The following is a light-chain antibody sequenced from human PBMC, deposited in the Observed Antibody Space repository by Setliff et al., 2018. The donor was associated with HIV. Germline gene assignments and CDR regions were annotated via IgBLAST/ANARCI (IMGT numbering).Light chain of an antibody. J-gene: IGLJ1*01. Sequence: SALAQPRSVSGSPGQSVTISCTGTSSDVGGYKYVSWYQHHPDKAPKLIIYDVSKWPSGVPDRFSDSKSGNTASLTISGLQAEDEADYYCCSYAGSYTYVFGTGTKSPS. CDR2: DVS. CDR3: CSYAGSYTYV. CDR1: SSDVGGYKY. V-gene: IGLV2-11*01.